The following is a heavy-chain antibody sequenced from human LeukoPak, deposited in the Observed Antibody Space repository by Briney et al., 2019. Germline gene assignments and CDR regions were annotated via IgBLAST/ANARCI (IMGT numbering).Heavy chain of an antibody. CDR1: GGSISSSSYQ. CDR2: IHHSGST. Sequence: PSETLSLTCTVSGGSISSSSYQWDWIRQPPGKGLEWIGEIHHSGSTSNNPSLKSRVTISIDTSKNQFSLNLSSVTAADTAVYYCARGYGGSYQYFDDWGQGTLVTVSS. V-gene: IGHV4-39*07. J-gene: IGHJ4*02. CDR3: ARGYGGSYQYFDD. D-gene: IGHD1-26*01.